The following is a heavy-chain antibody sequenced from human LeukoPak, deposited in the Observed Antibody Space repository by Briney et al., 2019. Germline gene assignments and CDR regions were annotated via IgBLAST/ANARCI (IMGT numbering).Heavy chain of an antibody. D-gene: IGHD4-11*01. CDR3: ASVTVTTWAPDGHMDV. Sequence: ASVKVSCKASGGTFSSYAISWVRQAPGQGLEWMGRIIPIFGTTNYAQKFQGRVTITTDESTSTAYMELSSLRSEDTAVYYCASVTVTTWAPDGHMDVWGKGTTVTVSS. CDR1: GGTFSSYA. V-gene: IGHV1-69*05. CDR2: IIPIFGTT. J-gene: IGHJ6*03.